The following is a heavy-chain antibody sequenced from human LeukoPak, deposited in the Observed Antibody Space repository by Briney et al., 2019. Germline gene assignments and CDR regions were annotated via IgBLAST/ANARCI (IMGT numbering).Heavy chain of an antibody. CDR2: ISDRGDST. CDR3: AKDWGEYFDYVWGSFTSFDS. V-gene: IGHV3-23*01. D-gene: IGHD3-16*01. CDR1: GFSVTTYA. Sequence: GGSLTLSCAASGFSVTTYAMGWVRQAPGKGLEWVSVISDRGDSTHYADSVKGRFTISRDNSKSTLYLQMNSLRAEDTAVYYCAKDWGEYFDYVWGSFTSFDSWGQGTLVTVSS. J-gene: IGHJ4*02.